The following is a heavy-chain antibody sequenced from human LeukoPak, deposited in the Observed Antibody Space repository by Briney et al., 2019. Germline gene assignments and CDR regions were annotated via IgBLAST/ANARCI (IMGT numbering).Heavy chain of an antibody. CDR1: GFTVSNAW. Sequence: PGGSLRLSCAASGFTVSNAWMSWVRQAPGKGLEWVGRIKSKTDGGTTDYAAPVKGRFTISRDDSKNTLYLQMNGLKTEDTAVYYCTTDPPPYSSGLYFDYWGQGTLVTVSS. CDR3: TTDPPPYSSGLYFDY. V-gene: IGHV3-15*01. J-gene: IGHJ4*02. CDR2: IKSKTDGGTT. D-gene: IGHD6-19*01.